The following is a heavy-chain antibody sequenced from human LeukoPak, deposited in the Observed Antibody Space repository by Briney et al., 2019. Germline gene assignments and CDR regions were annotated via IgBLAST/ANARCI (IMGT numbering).Heavy chain of an antibody. D-gene: IGHD3-9*01. CDR2: ISGSSTYI. V-gene: IGHV3-21*01. CDR1: GFTFSTYS. J-gene: IGHJ6*03. CDR3: TRAGLSYYMDV. Sequence: GGSLRLSCAASGFTFSTYSMNWVRRAPGKGLEWVSSISGSSTYIYYADSVKGRFTISRDNGQNSLYLQMNSLRAEDTAVYYCTRAGLSYYMDVWGKGTTVSVSS.